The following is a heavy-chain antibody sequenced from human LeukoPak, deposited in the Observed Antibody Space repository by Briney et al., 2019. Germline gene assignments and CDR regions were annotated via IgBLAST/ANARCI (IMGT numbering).Heavy chain of an antibody. CDR2: ISSSSDTI. V-gene: IGHV3-48*01. D-gene: IGHD6-19*01. CDR1: GFTFSSYS. J-gene: IGHJ6*03. CDR3: ARGQKSVGRVLAGTTIYNYYYYMDV. Sequence: GGSLRLSCAASGFTFSSYSMNWVRQAPGKGLEWVSYISSSSDTIYYADSVKGRFTISRDNAKNSLYLQVNSLRAEDTAVYYCARGQKSVGRVLAGTTIYNYYYYMDVWGKGTTVTVSS.